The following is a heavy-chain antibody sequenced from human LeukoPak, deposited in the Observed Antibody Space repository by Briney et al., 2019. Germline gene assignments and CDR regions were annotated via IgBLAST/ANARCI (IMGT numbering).Heavy chain of an antibody. CDR3: ARVDDSSGYSLGAFDI. J-gene: IGHJ3*02. D-gene: IGHD3-22*01. V-gene: IGHV3-7*01. Sequence: GGSLRLSCAASGFTFSSYWMSWVRQAPGKGLEWLANIKQDGSEEYYVDSVKGRFTISRDNAKNSLYLQMNSLRAEDTAVYYCARVDDSSGYSLGAFDIWGQGTMVTVSS. CDR1: GFTFSSYW. CDR2: IKQDGSEE.